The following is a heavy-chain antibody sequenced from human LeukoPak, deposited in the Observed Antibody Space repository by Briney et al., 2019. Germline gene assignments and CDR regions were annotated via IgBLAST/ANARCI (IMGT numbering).Heavy chain of an antibody. D-gene: IGHD2-15*01. CDR2: INHSRST. CDR1: GESFSGYF. V-gene: IGHV4-34*01. J-gene: IGHJ4*02. CDR3: ARAPAVRAIDY. Sequence: PSETLSLTCAVYGESFSGYFWTWIRQPPGKGLDWIGDINHSRSTNYNPSLKSRVTISIDTSKNQFSLTLRSVTAADTAVYYCARAPAVRAIDYWGQGTQVTVSS.